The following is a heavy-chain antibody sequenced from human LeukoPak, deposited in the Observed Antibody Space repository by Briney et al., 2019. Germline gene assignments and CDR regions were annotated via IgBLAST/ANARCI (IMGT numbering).Heavy chain of an antibody. CDR3: ARVFYGDYGGDAFDI. CDR2: ISSSSSYI. D-gene: IGHD4-17*01. CDR1: GFTFSSYS. V-gene: IGHV3-21*01. J-gene: IGHJ3*02. Sequence: GGSLRLSCAASGFTFSSYSMNWVRQAPGKGLEWVSSISSSSSYIYYADSVKGRFTISRDNAKNSLYLQMNSLRAEDTAVYYCARVFYGDYGGDAFDIWGQGTTVTVSS.